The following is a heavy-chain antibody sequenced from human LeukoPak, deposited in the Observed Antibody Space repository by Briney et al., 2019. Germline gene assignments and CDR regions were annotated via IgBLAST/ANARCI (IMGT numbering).Heavy chain of an antibody. CDR3: ARGLARWFRETPGFDP. D-gene: IGHD3-10*01. Sequence: PSETLSLTCTVSGGSISSYYWSWIRQPAGKGLEWIGRIYTSGSTNYNPSLKSRVTISVDTSKNQFSLKLSSVTAADTAVYYCARGLARWFRETPGFDPWGQGTLVTVSS. CDR2: IYTSGST. V-gene: IGHV4-4*07. CDR1: GGSISSYY. J-gene: IGHJ5*02.